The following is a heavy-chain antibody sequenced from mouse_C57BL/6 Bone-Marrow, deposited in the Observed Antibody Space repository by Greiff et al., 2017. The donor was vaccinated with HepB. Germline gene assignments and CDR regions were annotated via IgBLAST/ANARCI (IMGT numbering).Heavy chain of an antibody. CDR1: GYTFTSYW. CDR3: ARFPTGYAMDY. J-gene: IGHJ4*01. V-gene: IGHV1-52*01. CDR2: IDPSDSET. Sequence: QVQLQQPGAELVRPGSSVKLSCKASGYTFTSYWMHWVKQRPIQGLEWIGNIDPSDSETHYNQKFKDKATLTVDKSSSTAYMQLSSLTSEDSAVYYCARFPTGYAMDYWGQGTSVTVSS. D-gene: IGHD4-1*01.